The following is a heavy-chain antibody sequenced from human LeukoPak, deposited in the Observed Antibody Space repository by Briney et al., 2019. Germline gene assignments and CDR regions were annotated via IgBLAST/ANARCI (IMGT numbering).Heavy chain of an antibody. CDR3: AKLAGYCSSTSCSLGWYLDY. Sequence: GGSLRLSCAASGFTFSSYAMSWVRQAPGKGLEWVSTINGGGGDTYYADSVKGRFTISRDNSKNTLYLQMNSLRVEDTAVYYCAKLAGYCSSTSCSLGWYLDYWGQGTLVTVSS. CDR2: INGGGGDT. CDR1: GFTFSSYA. J-gene: IGHJ4*02. V-gene: IGHV3-23*01. D-gene: IGHD2-2*01.